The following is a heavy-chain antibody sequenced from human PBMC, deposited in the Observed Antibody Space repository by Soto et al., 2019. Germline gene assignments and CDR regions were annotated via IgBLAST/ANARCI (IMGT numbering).Heavy chain of an antibody. CDR2: IYHRGST. CDR1: GYSISSGYY. D-gene: IGHD5-18*01. CDR3: ARAKADTTLVVNPTYYFDY. J-gene: IGHJ4*02. Sequence: PSETLSLTCVVSGYSISSGYYCGWIRQPPGKGLEWIGNIYHRGSTYYNPSLKSRVTISVDTSKNQFSLKLLSVTAADTALYYCARAKADTTLVVNPTYYFDYWGQGTLVTVSS. V-gene: IGHV4-38-2*01.